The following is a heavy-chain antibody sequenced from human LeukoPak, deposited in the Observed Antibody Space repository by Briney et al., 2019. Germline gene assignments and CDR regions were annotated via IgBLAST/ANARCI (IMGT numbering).Heavy chain of an antibody. CDR2: ISSSGTTT. V-gene: IGHV3-48*04. J-gene: IGHJ4*02. CDR1: RFTFSNYW. CDR3: ATYRLSYADY. Sequence: PGGSLRLSCAASRFTFSNYWMNWVRQAPGKGLEWVSYISSSGTTTHYADSVKGRFTVSRDNAKSSLYLQMNSLRAEDTAVYYCATYRLSYADYWGQGTLVTVSS. D-gene: IGHD2-2*01.